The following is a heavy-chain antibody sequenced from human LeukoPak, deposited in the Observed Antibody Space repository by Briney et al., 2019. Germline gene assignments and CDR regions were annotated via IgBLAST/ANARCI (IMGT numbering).Heavy chain of an antibody. V-gene: IGHV3-21*01. Sequence: PGGSLRLSCAASGFTFSSYSMNWVRQAPGKGLEWVSSISSSSSYIYYADSVKGRFTISRDNAKNSLYLQMNSLRAEDTAVYYCARKTDSGGQGDYWGPGTLVTVSS. CDR3: ARKTDSGGQGDY. D-gene: IGHD3-22*01. CDR1: GFTFSSYS. CDR2: ISSSSSYI. J-gene: IGHJ4*02.